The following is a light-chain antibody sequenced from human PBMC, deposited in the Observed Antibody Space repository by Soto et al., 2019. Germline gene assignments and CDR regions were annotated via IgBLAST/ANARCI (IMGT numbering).Light chain of an antibody. Sequence: SALTQPASVSGSPGQSITISCTGTSSDVGGYNYVVWHQQHPGKAPKVLIHDVSRRPSRVSERFSGSKSGDTASLTISGLQAEDEADYYCSSYSSSGFEVFGGGTKLTVL. CDR3: SSYSSSGFEV. V-gene: IGLV2-14*03. CDR2: DVS. CDR1: SSDVGGYNY. J-gene: IGLJ2*01.